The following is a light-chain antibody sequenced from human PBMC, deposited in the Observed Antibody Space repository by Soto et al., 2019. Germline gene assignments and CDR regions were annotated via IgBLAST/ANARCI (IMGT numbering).Light chain of an antibody. V-gene: IGLV2-14*03. Sequence: QSALTQPASVSGSPGQSIAIPCTGTSSDVGGFNYVSWYQQHPGKAHKLLIYDVTSRPSGVSDRFSGSKSANTASLTISGLQAEDEADYYCASYTTSSTYVFGTGTKVTVL. CDR3: ASYTTSSTYV. J-gene: IGLJ1*01. CDR1: SSDVGGFNY. CDR2: DVT.